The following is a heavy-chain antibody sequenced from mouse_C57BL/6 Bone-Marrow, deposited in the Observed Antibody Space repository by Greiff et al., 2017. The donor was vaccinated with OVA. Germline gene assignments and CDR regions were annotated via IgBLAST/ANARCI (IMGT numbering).Heavy chain of an antibody. CDR2: IYPGDGDT. CDR1: GYAFSSSW. D-gene: IGHD2-1*01. V-gene: IGHV1-82*01. J-gene: IGHJ2*01. Sequence: QVQLKQSGPELVKPGASVKISCKASGYAFSSSWMNWVKQRPGKGLEWIGRIYPGDGDTNYNGKFKGKATLTADKSSSTAYMQLSSLTSEDSAVYFCAREADGNRDYWGQGTTLTVSA. CDR3: AREADGNRDY.